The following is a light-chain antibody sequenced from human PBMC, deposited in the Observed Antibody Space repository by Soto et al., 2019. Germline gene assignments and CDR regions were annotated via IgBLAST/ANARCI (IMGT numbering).Light chain of an antibody. CDR1: QSISSW. J-gene: IGKJ4*01. CDR2: DAS. CDR3: QQYQSHFLT. V-gene: IGKV1-5*01. Sequence: DIQMTQSPSTLSASVGDRVTITCRAGQSISSWLAWYQQKPGKAPKLLIYDASSLESGVPSTFSGSGFGTEFTLTIRSLQPDDFATYYCQQYQSHFLTFGGGTKVDIK.